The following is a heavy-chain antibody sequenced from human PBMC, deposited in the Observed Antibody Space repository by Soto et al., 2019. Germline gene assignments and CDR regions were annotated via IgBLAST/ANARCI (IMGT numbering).Heavy chain of an antibody. J-gene: IGHJ4*02. Sequence: ASVKVSCKASGYTFSGFYMHWVRQAPGQGLEWMGWINPNSGGTKSAEKFQGRVTMTRDTSISTAYMELSRPTSDDTAVYDCASAAVTGTAGLDFWGQGTQVTVSS. D-gene: IGHD6-19*01. CDR3: ASAAVTGTAGLDF. CDR1: GYTFSGFY. V-gene: IGHV1-2*02. CDR2: INPNSGGT.